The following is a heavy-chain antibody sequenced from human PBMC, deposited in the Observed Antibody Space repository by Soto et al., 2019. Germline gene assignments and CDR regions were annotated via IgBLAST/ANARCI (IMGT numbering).Heavy chain of an antibody. D-gene: IGHD4-17*01. CDR3: ARQATVTTLDY. V-gene: IGHV4-59*08. CDR2: IYYSGST. J-gene: IGHJ4*02. Sequence: SSETLSLTCTVSGGSISSYYWSWIRQPPGKGLEWIGYIYYSGSTNYNPSLKSRVTISVDTSKNQFSLKLSSVTAADTAVYYCARQATVTTLDYWGQGTLVTVSS. CDR1: GGSISSYY.